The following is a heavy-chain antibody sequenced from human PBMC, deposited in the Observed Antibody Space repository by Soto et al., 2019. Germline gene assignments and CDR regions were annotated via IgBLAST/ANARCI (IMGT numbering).Heavy chain of an antibody. D-gene: IGHD6-19*01. CDR1: GFTLSSCG. J-gene: IGHJ4*02. CDR2: ITYDGGSE. Sequence: QVQVVESGGGVVQPGRSLRLSCAASGFTLSSCGMHWVRQAPGKGLEWVGVITYDGGSEHYADFVKGRFTISRDSSENTEYLQMNSLRVEDSAVYYGAKEQSSGYYRVVDYWGQGTLVTVSS. V-gene: IGHV3-30*18. CDR3: AKEQSSGYYRVVDY.